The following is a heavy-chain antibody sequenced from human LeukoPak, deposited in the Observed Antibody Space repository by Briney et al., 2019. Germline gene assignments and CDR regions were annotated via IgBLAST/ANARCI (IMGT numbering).Heavy chain of an antibody. CDR1: GYTFTSSV. CDR3: AREPSSGYADY. J-gene: IGHJ4*02. D-gene: IGHD3-3*01. V-gene: IGHV1-18*01. Sequence: GASVKVSCKTSGYTFTSSVISWVRQAPGQGLEWMGWISCYSGNTKYAQKLQGRVTMTTDTSTSTVYMELRSLGSDDTAVYYCAREPSSGYADYWGQGTLVTVSS. CDR2: ISCYSGNT.